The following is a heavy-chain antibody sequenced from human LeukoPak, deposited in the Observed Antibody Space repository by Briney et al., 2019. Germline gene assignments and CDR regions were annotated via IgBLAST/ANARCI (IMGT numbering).Heavy chain of an antibody. D-gene: IGHD6-13*01. J-gene: IGHJ4*02. CDR1: GGSISSSSYY. Sequence: PSETLSLTCTVSGGSISSSSYYWGWIRQPPGKGLEWIGSIYYSGSTYYNPSLKSRVTISVDTSKNQFSLKLSSVTAADTAVYYCARQKGSSSWYRAYYFDYWGQGTLVTVSS. V-gene: IGHV4-39*01. CDR3: ARQKGSSSWYRAYYFDY. CDR2: IYYSGST.